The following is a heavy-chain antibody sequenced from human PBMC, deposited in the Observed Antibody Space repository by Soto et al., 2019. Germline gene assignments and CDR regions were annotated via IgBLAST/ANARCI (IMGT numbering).Heavy chain of an antibody. Sequence: ASVKVSCKASGYTFTSYGISWVRQATGQGLEWMGWMNPNSGNTGYAQKFQGRVTMTRNTSISTAYMELSSLRSEDTAVYYCARGGVTIFRVVAYYGMDVWGQGTTVTVSS. CDR3: ARGGVTIFRVVAYYGMDV. J-gene: IGHJ6*02. CDR1: GYTFTSYG. V-gene: IGHV1-8*02. D-gene: IGHD3-3*01. CDR2: MNPNSGNT.